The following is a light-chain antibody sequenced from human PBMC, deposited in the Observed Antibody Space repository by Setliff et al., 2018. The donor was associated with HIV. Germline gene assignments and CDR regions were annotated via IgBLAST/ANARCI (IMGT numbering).Light chain of an antibody. CDR2: END. Sequence: NFMLTQPHSVSESPGKTVTISCTCSSGSIASNYVQWYQQRPGSSPTTVIYENDQRPSGVPHRFSGSIDSSSNSASLTISGLKTEDEADYYCQSYDSSVYVFGGGTKVTVL. V-gene: IGLV6-57*01. CDR1: SGSIASNY. J-gene: IGLJ1*01. CDR3: QSYDSSVYV.